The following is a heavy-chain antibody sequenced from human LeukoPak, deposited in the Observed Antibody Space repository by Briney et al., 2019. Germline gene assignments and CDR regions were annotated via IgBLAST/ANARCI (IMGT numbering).Heavy chain of an antibody. J-gene: IGHJ3*02. Sequence: TSETLSLTCTVSGGSISGYYWSWIRQPAGKGLEWIGRIYTSGSTNYNPSLKSRVTMSVDTSKNQFSLKLSSVTAADTAVYYCARETDCSSTSCYTNAFDIWGQGTMVTVSS. CDR1: GGSISGYY. V-gene: IGHV4-4*07. CDR2: IYTSGST. CDR3: ARETDCSSTSCYTNAFDI. D-gene: IGHD2-2*02.